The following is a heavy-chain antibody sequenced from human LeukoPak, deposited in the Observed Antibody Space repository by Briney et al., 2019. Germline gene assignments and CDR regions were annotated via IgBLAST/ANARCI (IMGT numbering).Heavy chain of an antibody. Sequence: PSETLSLTCTVSGYSISSGYYWGWIRQPPGKGLEWIGSIYHSGSTYYNPSLKSRVTISVDTSKNQFSLKVTSVTAADTAIYYCARDYVSIIAATTTYNWFDPWGQGTLVTVSS. D-gene: IGHD6-13*01. CDR3: ARDYVSIIAATTTYNWFDP. CDR1: GYSISSGYY. V-gene: IGHV4-38-2*02. CDR2: IYHSGST. J-gene: IGHJ5*02.